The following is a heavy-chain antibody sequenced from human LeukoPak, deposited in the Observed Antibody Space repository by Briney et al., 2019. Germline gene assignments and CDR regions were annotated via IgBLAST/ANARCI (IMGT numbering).Heavy chain of an antibody. V-gene: IGHV5-51*01. J-gene: IGHJ3*02. Sequence: GESLKICCKCSGYSITNYWIGLVRQMPGKGLEWMGIIYPGDSDTRYSPSFQGQVTISADKSISTAYLQWSSLKASDTAMYYCARLGIPYCSGGSCSPAAFDIWGQGTMVTVSS. D-gene: IGHD2-15*01. CDR2: IYPGDSDT. CDR3: ARLGIPYCSGGSCSPAAFDI. CDR1: GYSITNYW.